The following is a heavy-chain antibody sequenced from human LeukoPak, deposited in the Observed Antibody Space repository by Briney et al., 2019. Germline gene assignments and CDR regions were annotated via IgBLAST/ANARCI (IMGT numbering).Heavy chain of an antibody. CDR3: ARDISAVTTGDY. Sequence: SETLSLTCVVYGGSLSGYYWSWIRQPPGKGLEWIGEINHSGSTTYNPSLKSRVTISVDTSKNQFSLKLSSVTAADTAVYYCARDISAVTTGDYWGQGTLVTVSS. J-gene: IGHJ4*02. CDR1: GGSLSGYY. CDR2: INHSGST. V-gene: IGHV4-34*01. D-gene: IGHD4-17*01.